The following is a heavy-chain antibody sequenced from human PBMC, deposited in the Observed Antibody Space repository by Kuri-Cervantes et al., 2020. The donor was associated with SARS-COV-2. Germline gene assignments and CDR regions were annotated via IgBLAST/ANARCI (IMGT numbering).Heavy chain of an antibody. V-gene: IGHV1-69*01. D-gene: IGHD3-10*01. Sequence: AVKVSCKASVCTFSSYAISWVRQARGQGLEWMGGISPIFGTANYAQKFQGRVKITADESTSTAYMELRSLRSEDTAVYYCAKARASLPYYYYYMDVWGKGTTVTVSS. J-gene: IGHJ6*03. CDR2: ISPIFGTA. CDR3: AKARASLPYYYYYMDV. CDR1: VCTFSSYA.